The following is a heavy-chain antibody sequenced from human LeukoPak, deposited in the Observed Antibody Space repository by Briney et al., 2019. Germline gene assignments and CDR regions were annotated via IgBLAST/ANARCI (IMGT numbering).Heavy chain of an antibody. CDR1: GFTFSSYA. J-gene: IGHJ4*02. CDR3: AKDSDSSGWYFDY. V-gene: IGHV3-23*01. CDR2: ISGSGSST. Sequence: PGGSLRLSCAASGFTFSSYAMNWVRQGPGKGLGWVSDISGSGSSTYYADSVKGRLTISRDNSKNTLYLQMNSLRAEDTAVYYCAKDSDSSGWYFDYWGQGTLVTVSS. D-gene: IGHD6-19*01.